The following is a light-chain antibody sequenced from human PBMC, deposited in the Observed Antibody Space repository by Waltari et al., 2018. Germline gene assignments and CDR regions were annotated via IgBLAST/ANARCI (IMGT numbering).Light chain of an antibody. CDR2: AAS. V-gene: IGKV1-8*01. J-gene: IGKJ5*01. CDR3: QQYYSYLIT. Sequence: AIRMTQSPSSFSASTGDSVTITCRSSQGISSYLAWYQQKPGKAPKLLIYAASTLQSGVPSRFSGSGSGTDFTLTISCLQSEDFATYYCQQYYSYLITFGQGTRLEIK. CDR1: QGISSY.